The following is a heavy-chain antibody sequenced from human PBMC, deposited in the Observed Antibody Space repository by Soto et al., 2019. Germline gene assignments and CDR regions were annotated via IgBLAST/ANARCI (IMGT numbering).Heavy chain of an antibody. CDR3: ARGGVVVAAAPYWFDP. J-gene: IGHJ5*02. D-gene: IGHD2-15*01. CDR2: IYYSGST. V-gene: IGHV4-30-4*01. Sequence: QVQLQESGPGLVKPSQTLSLTCTVSGGSISSGDYSWSWIRQPPGKGLEWIGYIYYSGSTYYNPSLNTRVAISVDTSKNQFSLKLSSVTAADTAVYYCARGGVVVAAAPYWFDPWGQGTLVTVSS. CDR1: GGSISSGDYS.